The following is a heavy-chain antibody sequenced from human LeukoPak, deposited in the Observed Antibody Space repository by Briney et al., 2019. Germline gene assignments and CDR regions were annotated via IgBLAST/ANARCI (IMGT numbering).Heavy chain of an antibody. J-gene: IGHJ4*02. CDR3: ASGVAAAGTEY. CDR2: IYTSGSA. V-gene: IGHV4-4*07. D-gene: IGHD6-13*01. Sequence: SETPSLTCTVSGGSISSYYWSWIRQPAGKGLEWIGRIYTSGSANYNPSLKSRVTMSVDTSKNQFSLKLSSVTAADTAVYYCASGVAAAGTEYWGQGTLVTVSS. CDR1: GGSISSYY.